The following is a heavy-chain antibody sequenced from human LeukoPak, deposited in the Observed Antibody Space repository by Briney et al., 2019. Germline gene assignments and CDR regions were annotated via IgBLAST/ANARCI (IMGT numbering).Heavy chain of an antibody. V-gene: IGHV3-21*01. J-gene: IGHJ4*02. CDR2: ISSSSSYI. CDR1: RSTFSSYA. Sequence: GGSLRLSCAASRSTFSSYAMSWVRQAPGKGLEWVSSISSSSSYIYYADSVKGRFTISRDNAKNSLYLQMNSLRAEDTAVYYCARAPLTMVRELFDYWGQGTLVTVSS. CDR3: ARAPLTMVRELFDY. D-gene: IGHD3-10*01.